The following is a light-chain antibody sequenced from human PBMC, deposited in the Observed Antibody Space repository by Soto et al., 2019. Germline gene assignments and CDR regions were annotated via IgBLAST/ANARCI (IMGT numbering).Light chain of an antibody. CDR3: AAWDDNLNAYV. CDR2: GVT. CDR1: RSDIGSYNS. J-gene: IGLJ1*01. Sequence: QSALTQPASVSGSPGQSITISCTGTRSDIGSYNSIAWYQQHPGKAPRVMIFGVTKRPSGISNRFSGSKSGSTASLTISGLRSDDEADYYCAAWDDNLNAYVFGSGTKLTVL. V-gene: IGLV2-23*02.